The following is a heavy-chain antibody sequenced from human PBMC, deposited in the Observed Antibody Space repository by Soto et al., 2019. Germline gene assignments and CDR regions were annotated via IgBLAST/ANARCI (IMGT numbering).Heavy chain of an antibody. Sequence: PSETLSLTCAVYGGSFSGYYWSWIRQPPGKGLEWIGEINHSGSTNYNPSLKSRVTISVDTSKNQFSLKLSSVTAADTAVYYCARAPSYYYDSSGYWPRSLYYYGMDVWGQGTTVTVSS. CDR2: INHSGST. J-gene: IGHJ6*02. CDR3: ARAPSYYYDSSGYWPRSLYYYGMDV. D-gene: IGHD3-22*01. CDR1: GGSFSGYY. V-gene: IGHV4-34*01.